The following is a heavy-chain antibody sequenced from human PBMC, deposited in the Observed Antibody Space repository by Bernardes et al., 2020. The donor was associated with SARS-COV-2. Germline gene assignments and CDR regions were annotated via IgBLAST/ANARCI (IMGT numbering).Heavy chain of an antibody. CDR2: IYYSGIT. CDR3: ASESAAGKYYYYYGMDV. Sequence: SESLSLTCTVSGGSISSISYYWGWLLQPPGKGLEWIGSIYYSGITYYNPSLKSRVTISVDTSKNQFSLKLSSVTAADTAVYYCASESAAGKYYYYYGMDVWGQGTTVTVSS. J-gene: IGHJ6*02. D-gene: IGHD6-13*01. CDR1: GGSISSISYY. V-gene: IGHV4-39*01.